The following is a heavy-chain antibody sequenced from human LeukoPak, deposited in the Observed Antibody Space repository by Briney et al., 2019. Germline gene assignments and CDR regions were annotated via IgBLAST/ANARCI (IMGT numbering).Heavy chain of an antibody. CDR1: GYTFTGYY. CDR3: ARDYQLPGYDSFGWFDP. CDR2: INPNSGGT. J-gene: IGHJ5*02. Sequence: ASVKVSCKASGYTFTGYYMHWVRQAPGQGLEWMGWINPNSGGTNYAQKFQGRVTMTRDTSISTAYMELSRLRSDDTAVYYCARDYQLPGYDSFGWFDPWGQGTLVTVSS. V-gene: IGHV1-2*02. D-gene: IGHD5-12*01.